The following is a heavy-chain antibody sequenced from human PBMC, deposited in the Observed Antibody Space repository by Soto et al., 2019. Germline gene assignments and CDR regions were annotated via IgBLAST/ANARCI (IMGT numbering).Heavy chain of an antibody. J-gene: IGHJ6*02. CDR2: ISGSAGST. Sequence: PGGSLRLSCAASGFTFSSFAMSWVRQAPGKGLEWVSAISGSAGSTFYADSVKGRFTISRDNSKNTLWLQMNSLRAEDTAVYYCAKAHYYDRSGYYSLSYYGMDVWGQGTTVTVSS. V-gene: IGHV3-23*01. CDR1: GFTFSSFA. D-gene: IGHD3-22*01. CDR3: AKAHYYDRSGYYSLSYYGMDV.